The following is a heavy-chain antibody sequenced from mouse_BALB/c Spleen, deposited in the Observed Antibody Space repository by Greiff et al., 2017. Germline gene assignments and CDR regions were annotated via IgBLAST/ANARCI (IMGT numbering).Heavy chain of an antibody. V-gene: IGHV3-2*02. CDR3: ARSYYDYGEFAY. D-gene: IGHD2-4*01. CDR2: ISYSGST. J-gene: IGHJ3*01. CDR1: GYSITSDYA. Sequence: VQLKQSGPGLVKPSQSLSLTCTVTGYSITSDYAWNWIRQFPGNKLEWMGYISYSGSTSYNPSLKSRISITRDTSKNQFFLQLNSVTTEDTATYYCARSYYDYGEFAYWGQGTLVTVSA.